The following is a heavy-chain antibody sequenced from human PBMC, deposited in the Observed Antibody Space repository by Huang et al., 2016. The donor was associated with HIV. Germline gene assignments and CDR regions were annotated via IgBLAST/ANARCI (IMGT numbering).Heavy chain of an antibody. CDR1: GYTFTSYG. V-gene: IGHV1-18*01. Sequence: QVQLVQSGAEVKKPGASVKVSCKASGYTFTSYGISWVRQAPGQGLEWMGGISADNGHTNYAQKIQGRVTMTTETSTSTAYMELRSLRSDDTAVYYCARDRGAVAGTSPGYWGQGTLVTVSS. D-gene: IGHD6-19*01. CDR2: ISADNGHT. CDR3: ARDRGAVAGTSPGY. J-gene: IGHJ4*02.